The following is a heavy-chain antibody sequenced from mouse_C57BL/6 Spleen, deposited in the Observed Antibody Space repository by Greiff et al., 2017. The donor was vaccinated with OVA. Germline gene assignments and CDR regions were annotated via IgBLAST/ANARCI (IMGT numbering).Heavy chain of an antibody. J-gene: IGHJ4*01. CDR2: IGPGSGST. CDR3: ARSLTGLLYAMDY. D-gene: IGHD4-1*01. CDR1: GYTFTDYY. Sequence: VQLQQSGAELVKPGASVKISCKASGYTFTDYYINWVKQRPGQGLEWIGKIGPGSGSTYYNAKLKGKATLPADTSSSTAYMQLSSLTSEDSAAYFCARSLTGLLYAMDYWGQGTSVTVSS. V-gene: IGHV1-77*01.